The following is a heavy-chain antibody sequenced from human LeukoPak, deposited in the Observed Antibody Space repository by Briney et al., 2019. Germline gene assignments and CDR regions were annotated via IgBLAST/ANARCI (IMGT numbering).Heavy chain of an antibody. CDR1: GYTFPSYD. CDR3: ARSDIVVVPAAIGDAFDI. D-gene: IGHD2-2*02. Sequence: VASVKVSCKASGYTFPSYDINWVRQAAGQGLEWMGWMNPNSGNTGYAQKLQGRVTMTTDTSTSTAYMELRSLRSDDTAVYYCARSDIVVVPAAIGDAFDIWGQGTMVTLSS. CDR2: MNPNSGNT. J-gene: IGHJ3*02. V-gene: IGHV1-8*01.